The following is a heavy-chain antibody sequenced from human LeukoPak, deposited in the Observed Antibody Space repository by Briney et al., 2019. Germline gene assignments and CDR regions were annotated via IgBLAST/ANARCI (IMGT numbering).Heavy chain of an antibody. CDR3: ARGAYPGSSWYFFDY. D-gene: IGHD6-13*01. CDR2: IYYSGST. J-gene: IGHJ4*02. V-gene: IGHV4-59*01. Sequence: SETLSLTCTVSGGSISSYYWSWIRQPPGKGLEWIGYIYYSGSTNYNPSLKSRVTISVDTSKNQFSLKLSSVTAADTAVYYCARGAYPGSSWYFFDYWGQGTLVTVSS. CDR1: GGSISSYY.